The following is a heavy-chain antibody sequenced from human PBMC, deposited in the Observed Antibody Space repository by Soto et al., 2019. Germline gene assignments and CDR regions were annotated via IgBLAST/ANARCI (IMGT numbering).Heavy chain of an antibody. V-gene: IGHV6-1*01. CDR3: TGITWFRGMDV. J-gene: IGHJ6*02. CDR2: TYYKSKWNN. CDR1: GYSVSSNSAG. D-gene: IGHD3-10*01. Sequence: QTRSLAGVISGYSVSSNSAGWNLIRQSPSRGLEWLGRTYYKSKWNNDYALSVQSRITIYPDTSKNQFSLHLYSVTPEDTAVYYCTGITWFRGMDVWGQGTPVTVSS.